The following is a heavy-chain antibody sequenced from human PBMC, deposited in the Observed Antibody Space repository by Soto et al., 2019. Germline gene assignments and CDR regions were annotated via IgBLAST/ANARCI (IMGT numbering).Heavy chain of an antibody. V-gene: IGHV1-2*02. CDR2: INPNSGGP. CDR1: RDTFTGDY. CDR3: ARARIPDAFDI. J-gene: IGHJ3*02. Sequence: QVHLVQSGAEVKKPGASVKVSCKASRDTFTGDYMHWVRQAPGQGLEWMGWINPNSGGPNYAQKFQGRVTMTRDTSISTVYMELSRLRSDDTAVYYFARARIPDAFDIWGQGTMVTVSS.